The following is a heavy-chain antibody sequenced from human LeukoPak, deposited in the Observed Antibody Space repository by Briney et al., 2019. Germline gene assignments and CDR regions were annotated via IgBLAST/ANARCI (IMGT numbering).Heavy chain of an antibody. D-gene: IGHD3-10*01. V-gene: IGHV4-39*01. CDR2: IFYSGST. J-gene: IGHJ3*02. CDR3: ARVSRITMVRGLIRTSLPDAIDI. Sequence: SETLSRTCTVSGGSISSTSYYWGWIRQPPGKGLEWIGSIFYSGSTYYSPSLKSRVTISVDTSKNLFSLKLSSVTAADTAVYYCARVSRITMVRGLIRTSLPDAIDIWGQGTMVTVSS. CDR1: GGSISSTSYY.